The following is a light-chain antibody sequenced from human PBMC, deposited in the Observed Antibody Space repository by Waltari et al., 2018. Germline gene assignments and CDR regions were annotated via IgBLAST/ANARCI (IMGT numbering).Light chain of an antibody. Sequence: VLKQSPGTLSLSPGDRATLPCRASQSITKGYFAWYQQKPGQAPRLLIYGASSRAAGIPDRFSGSGSGTEFTLTISRLEAEYSAVYYCQQYGSSIMYTFGQGTKLEIK. V-gene: IGKV3-20*01. CDR2: GAS. J-gene: IGKJ2*01. CDR1: QSITKGY. CDR3: QQYGSSIMYT.